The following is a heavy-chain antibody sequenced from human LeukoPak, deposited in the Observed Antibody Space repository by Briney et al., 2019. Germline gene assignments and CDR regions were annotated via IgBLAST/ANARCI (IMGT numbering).Heavy chain of an antibody. CDR1: GGSISSYY. CDR2: MHYSGST. CDR3: ARWILYSSGSYSDY. D-gene: IGHD3-10*01. V-gene: IGHV4-59*01. Sequence: SETLSLTCTVSGGSISSYYWSWIRQPPGKGLEWIGYMHYSGSTNYNPSLKSRVTISVDTSKNQFSLKLSSVTAADTAVYYCARWILYSSGSYSDYWGQGTLVTVSS. J-gene: IGHJ4*02.